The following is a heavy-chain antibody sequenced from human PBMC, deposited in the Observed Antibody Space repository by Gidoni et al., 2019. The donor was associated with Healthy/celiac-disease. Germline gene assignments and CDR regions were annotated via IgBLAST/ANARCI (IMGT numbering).Heavy chain of an antibody. CDR2: ISGSGGST. Sequence: EVQLLESGGGLVQPGGSLRLSCAASGFTFSSYAMSWVRQAPGKGLEWVSAISGSGGSTYYADSVKGRFTISRDNSKNTLYLQMNSLRAEDTAVYYCAKDHRHPYSSSPTNAFDIWGQGTMVTVSS. J-gene: IGHJ3*02. V-gene: IGHV3-23*01. CDR3: AKDHRHPYSSSPTNAFDI. CDR1: GFTFSSYA. D-gene: IGHD6-13*01.